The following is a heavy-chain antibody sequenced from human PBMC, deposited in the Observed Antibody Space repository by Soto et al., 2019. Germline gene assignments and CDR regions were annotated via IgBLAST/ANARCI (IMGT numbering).Heavy chain of an antibody. CDR1: GFSVSTNGVG. Sequence: VSGPTLVNPTQTLTLTCAFSGFSVSTNGVGVGWIRQPPGKALEWLALIYWDDDKRYSPSLQSRLTITKDTSKDQVVLTMTDMESLDTGTFYCANPTPVGKFGVGSICYDVSQHFAYWGQGALFTVP. CDR2: IYWDDDK. CDR3: ANPTPVGKFGVGSICYDVSQHFAY. J-gene: IGHJ4*02. D-gene: IGHD2-15*01. V-gene: IGHV2-5*02.